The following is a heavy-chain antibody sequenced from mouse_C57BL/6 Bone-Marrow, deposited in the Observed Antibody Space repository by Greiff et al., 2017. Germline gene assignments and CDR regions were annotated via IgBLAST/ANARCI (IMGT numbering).Heavy chain of an antibody. V-gene: IGHV5-2*01. Sequence: DVHLVESGGGLVQPGASLKLSCESSEYAFPSHAMPWVRKTPEKRLELVAAINTDGGSTYYTDTMEGRFIISRDNTKKTLYLQMSSMRSEETALYYCENKSCYCGRSYCDYWGQGTTLTVSS. CDR3: ENKSCYCGRSYCDY. CDR1: EYAFPSHA. J-gene: IGHJ2*01. CDR2: INTDGGST. D-gene: IGHD1-1*01.